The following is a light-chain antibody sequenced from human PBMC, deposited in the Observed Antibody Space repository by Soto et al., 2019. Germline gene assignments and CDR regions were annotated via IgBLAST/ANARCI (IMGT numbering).Light chain of an antibody. CDR1: QSVSSY. V-gene: IGKV3-11*01. Sequence: EIWLSQSPATLSLSTGERATLSCRASQSVSSYLAWYQQEPGQAPRLLIYDASNRATGIPARFSGSGSGTDFTLTISSLEPEDFAVYYCQQRRNWLTFGGGTKVDIK. CDR3: QQRRNWLT. CDR2: DAS. J-gene: IGKJ4*01.